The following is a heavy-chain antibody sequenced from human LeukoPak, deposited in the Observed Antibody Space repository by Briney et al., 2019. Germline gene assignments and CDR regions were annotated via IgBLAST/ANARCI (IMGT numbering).Heavy chain of an antibody. J-gene: IGHJ4*02. CDR1: GFTFDDYA. D-gene: IGHD4-17*01. V-gene: IGHV3-9*01. CDR3: AKDDRKWTTVPTGGFEY. CDR2: ISWNSGSI. Sequence: PGGSLRLSCAASGFTFDDYAMHWVRQAPGKGLEWVSGISWNSGSIGYADSVKGRFTISRDNAKNSLYLQMNSLRAEDTALYYCAKDDRKWTTVPTGGFEYWGQGTLVTVSS.